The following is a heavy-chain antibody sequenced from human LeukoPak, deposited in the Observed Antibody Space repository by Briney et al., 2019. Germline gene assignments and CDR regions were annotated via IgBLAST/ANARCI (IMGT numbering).Heavy chain of an antibody. J-gene: IGHJ3*02. D-gene: IGHD4-23*01. CDR2: IYYSGST. CDR3: ARLQHGNSGAFDI. V-gene: IGHV4-30-4*01. Sequence: SQTLSLTCTVSGXSISSGDYYWSWIRQPPGKGLEWIGYIYYSGSTYYNPSLKSRVTISVDTFKNQFSLKLSSVTAADTAVYYCARLQHGNSGAFDIRGQGTMVTVSS. CDR1: GXSISSGDYY.